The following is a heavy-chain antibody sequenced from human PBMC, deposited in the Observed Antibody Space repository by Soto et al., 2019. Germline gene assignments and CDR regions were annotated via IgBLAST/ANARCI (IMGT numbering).Heavy chain of an antibody. CDR3: ARLAVEDGMDV. CDR2: INSNSGGT. J-gene: IGHJ6*02. CDR1: GYTFTGYY. V-gene: IGHV1-2*02. Sequence: ASVKVSCKASGYTFTGYYMHWVRQAPGQGLEWMGWINSNSGGTNYAQKFQGRVTMTRDTSISTAYMELSRLRSDDTAVYYCARLAVEDGMDVWGQGTTVTVSS.